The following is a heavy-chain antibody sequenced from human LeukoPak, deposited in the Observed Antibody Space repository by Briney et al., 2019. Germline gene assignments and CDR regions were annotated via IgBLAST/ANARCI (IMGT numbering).Heavy chain of an antibody. J-gene: IGHJ4*02. CDR2: IYTSGST. CDR3: ARDHAGIAVGFDY. V-gene: IGHV4-61*02. Sequence: SQTLSLTCTVSGGSISSGSYYWRWIRQPAGKGLEWIGRIYTSGSTNYNPSLKSRVTVSVDTSKNQFSLKLSSVTAADTAVYYCARDHAGIAVGFDYWGQGTLVTVSS. D-gene: IGHD6-19*01. CDR1: GGSISSGSYY.